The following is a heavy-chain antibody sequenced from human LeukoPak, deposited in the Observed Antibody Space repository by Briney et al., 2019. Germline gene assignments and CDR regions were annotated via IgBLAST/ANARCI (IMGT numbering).Heavy chain of an antibody. CDR1: GDSISYFY. V-gene: IGHV4-4*07. J-gene: IGHJ5*02. CDR3: ARDRYYYDSSGYNWFDP. Sequence: SETLSLTCSVSGDSISYFYWSWIRQAAGKGLEWIGRIYTSGSTNYNPSLKSRVTMSVDTSKNQFSLKLSSVTAADTAVYYCARDRYYYDSSGYNWFDPWGQGTLVTVSS. D-gene: IGHD3-22*01. CDR2: IYTSGST.